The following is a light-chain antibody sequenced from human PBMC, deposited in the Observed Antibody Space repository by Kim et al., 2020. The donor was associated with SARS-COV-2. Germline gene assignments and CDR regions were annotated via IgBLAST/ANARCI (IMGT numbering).Light chain of an antibody. Sequence: DIQMTQSPSSLSASVGDRVTITCRASQSISSYLNWYQQKPGKAPKLLIYAASSLQSGVPSRFSGSGSGTDFTLTISSLQPEDFATYYCQQSYSTLYTFGQGNKVDIK. CDR1: QSISSY. V-gene: IGKV1-39*01. J-gene: IGKJ2*01. CDR3: QQSYSTLYT. CDR2: AAS.